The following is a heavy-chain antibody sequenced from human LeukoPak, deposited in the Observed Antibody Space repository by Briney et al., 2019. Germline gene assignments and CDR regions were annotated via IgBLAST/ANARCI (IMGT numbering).Heavy chain of an antibody. Sequence: SETLSLTCTVSGGSISRYYWSWIRQPPGKGLEWIGYIYYSGSTDYNPSLKSRVTISIDTSKNQFSLKLSSLTAADTAVYFCARYTYGPFDYWGQGTLVTVSS. CDR2: IYYSGST. CDR3: ARYTYGPFDY. J-gene: IGHJ4*02. CDR1: GGSISRYY. V-gene: IGHV4-59*01. D-gene: IGHD5-18*01.